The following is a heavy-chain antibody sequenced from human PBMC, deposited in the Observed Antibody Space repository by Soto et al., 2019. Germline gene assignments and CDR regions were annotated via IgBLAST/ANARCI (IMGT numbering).Heavy chain of an antibody. D-gene: IGHD6-19*01. CDR3: AKAYTSGYYAPDY. J-gene: IGHJ4*02. V-gene: IGHV3-23*01. CDR2: ISASGGST. Sequence: EVQLLESGGGLVQPGGSLRLSCAASGFTFSNYAMSWVRQAPGKGLEWASSISASGGSTYYADSVKGRFTISRDNSKSTLYLQMNSLRAEDTALYYCAKAYTSGYYAPDYWGPGTLVTVSS. CDR1: GFTFSNYA.